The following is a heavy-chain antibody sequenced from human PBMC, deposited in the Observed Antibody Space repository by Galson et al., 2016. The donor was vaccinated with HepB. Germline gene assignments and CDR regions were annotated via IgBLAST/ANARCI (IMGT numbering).Heavy chain of an antibody. Sequence: SLRLSCAVSGLMYTHYAMNWVRQAPGKGLEWVSIIDDSGDHIYYAESVKGRFTISRDKATNTLYLPMNSLRAEDTALYYCARDRGYRALDLWGQGTTVTVSS. D-gene: IGHD3-10*01. V-gene: IGHV3-23*01. CDR2: IDDSGDHI. CDR3: ARDRGYRALDL. CDR1: GLMYTHYA. J-gene: IGHJ3*01.